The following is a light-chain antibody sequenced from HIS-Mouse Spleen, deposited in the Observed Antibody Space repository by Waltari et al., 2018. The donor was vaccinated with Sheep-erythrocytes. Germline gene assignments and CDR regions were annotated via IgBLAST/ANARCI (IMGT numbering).Light chain of an antibody. CDR2: DVS. Sequence: QSALTQPRSVSGSPGQSVTISCTGTSSDVGGYNYVSWYQQHPGQAPKLMLYDVSKRPSGVPVRCSGSKSGNTASLTISGLQAEDEADYYCCSYAGSYTYVFGTGTKVTVL. CDR3: CSYAGSYTYV. J-gene: IGLJ1*01. CDR1: SSDVGGYNY. V-gene: IGLV2-11*01.